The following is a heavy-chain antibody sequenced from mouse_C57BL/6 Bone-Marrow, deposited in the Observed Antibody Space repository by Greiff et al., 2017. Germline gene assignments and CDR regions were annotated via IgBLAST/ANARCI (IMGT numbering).Heavy chain of an antibody. D-gene: IGHD1-1*01. CDR1: GFNIKDVY. Sequence: EVQLQQSGAELVRPGASVKLSCTASGFNIKDVYMHWVKQRPEQGLEWIGWIDPENGDTEYASKFQGKATITADTSSNTAYLQLSSLTSEDTAVYYCTTNYGSSGYFDVWGTGTTVTVSS. J-gene: IGHJ1*03. CDR3: TTNYGSSGYFDV. CDR2: IDPENGDT. V-gene: IGHV14-4*01.